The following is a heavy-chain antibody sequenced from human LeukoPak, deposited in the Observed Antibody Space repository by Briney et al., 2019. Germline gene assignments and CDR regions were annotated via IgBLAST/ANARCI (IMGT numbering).Heavy chain of an antibody. Sequence: GGSLRLSCAASGFTFSAYSMNRVRQAPGKGLEWISYISSATITIHYADSVKGRFTISRDNAKNTLYLQMNSLRDEDTAVYYCANQEYYYGSGSYYNPLPFDYWGQGTQVTVSS. J-gene: IGHJ4*02. V-gene: IGHV3-48*02. D-gene: IGHD3-10*01. CDR1: GFTFSAYS. CDR2: ISSATITI. CDR3: ANQEYYYGSGSYYNPLPFDY.